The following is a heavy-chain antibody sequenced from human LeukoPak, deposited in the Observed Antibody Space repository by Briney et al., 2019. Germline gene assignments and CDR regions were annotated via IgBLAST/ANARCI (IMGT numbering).Heavy chain of an antibody. CDR2: MNPNSGNT. Sequence: ASVKVSCKASGYTFTGYDINWVRQATGQGLEWMGWMNPNSGNTGYAQKFQGRVTMTRNTSISTAYMELSSLRSEDTAVYYCARDYYGSKSSSFDPWGQGTLVTVSS. CDR1: GYTFTGYD. D-gene: IGHD3-10*01. J-gene: IGHJ5*02. V-gene: IGHV1-8*02. CDR3: ARDYYGSKSSSFDP.